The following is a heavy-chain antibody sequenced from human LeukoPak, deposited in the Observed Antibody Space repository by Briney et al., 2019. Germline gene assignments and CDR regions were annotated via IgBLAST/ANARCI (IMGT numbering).Heavy chain of an antibody. D-gene: IGHD2-2*01. CDR3: ARGGEYQLPPAAYFDY. CDR2: IYYSGST. CDR1: GGSISSYY. Sequence: PSETLSLTCTVSGGSISSYYWSWIRQPPGKGLECFGYIYYSGSTNYNPSLKSRVTISVDTSKNQFSLKLSSVTAADTAVYYCARGGEYQLPPAAYFDYWGQGTLVTVSS. J-gene: IGHJ4*02. V-gene: IGHV4-59*01.